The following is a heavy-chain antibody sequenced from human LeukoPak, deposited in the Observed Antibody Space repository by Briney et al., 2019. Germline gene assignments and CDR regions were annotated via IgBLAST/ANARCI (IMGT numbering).Heavy chain of an antibody. D-gene: IGHD6-19*01. Sequence: GGSLRLSCAASGFTFSSYVMSWVRQAPGKGLEWVSAIGGSGGSTYYADSVKGRFTISRDNSKNTLYLQMNSLRAEDTAVYYCAKDLRSSGWLFDYWGQGTLVTVSS. CDR1: GFTFSSYV. CDR3: AKDLRSSGWLFDY. J-gene: IGHJ4*02. CDR2: IGGSGGST. V-gene: IGHV3-23*01.